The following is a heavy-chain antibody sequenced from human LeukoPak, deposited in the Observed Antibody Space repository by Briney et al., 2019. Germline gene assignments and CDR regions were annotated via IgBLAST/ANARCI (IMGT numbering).Heavy chain of an antibody. V-gene: IGHV4-39*07. CDR2: MYYSGST. J-gene: IGHJ4*02. CDR3: GRDIRGLYYYGSGPMGPPDYYFDY. CDR1: GGSISSYY. Sequence: PSETLSLTCTVSGGSISSYYWSWIRQPPGKGLEWIGSMYYSGSTYYNSSLKSRVTISVDTSKNQFSLKLNSVTAADTAVYYCGRDIRGLYYYGSGPMGPPDYYFDYWGQGTLVTVSS. D-gene: IGHD3-10*01.